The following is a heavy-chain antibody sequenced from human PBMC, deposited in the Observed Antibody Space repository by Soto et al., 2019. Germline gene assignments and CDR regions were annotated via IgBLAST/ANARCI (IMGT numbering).Heavy chain of an antibody. CDR3: ATTADYYDSSGYLRSPYYYGMDV. D-gene: IGHD3-22*01. V-gene: IGHV1-69*13. J-gene: IGHJ6*02. CDR1: GGTFSSYA. Sequence: ASVKVSCKASGGTFSSYAISWVRQAPGQGLEWMGGIIPIFGTANYAQKFQGRVTITADESTSTAYMELSSLRSEDTAVYYCATTADYYDSSGYLRSPYYYGMDVWGQGTTVTV. CDR2: IIPIFGTA.